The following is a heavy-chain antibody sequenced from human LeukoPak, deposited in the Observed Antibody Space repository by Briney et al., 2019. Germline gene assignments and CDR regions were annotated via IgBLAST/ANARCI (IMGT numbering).Heavy chain of an antibody. V-gene: IGHV3-7*01. CDR2: IKQDGGEK. CDR3: AKDVLWFGELLPNDY. CDR1: GFPFSNYW. Sequence: GGSLRLSCAASGFPFSNYWMSWVRQAPRKGLEWVANIKQDGGEKYYVDSVKGRFTTSRDNGKNSLYLQMNSLRAEDTAVYYCAKDVLWFGELLPNDYWGQGTLVTVSS. J-gene: IGHJ4*02. D-gene: IGHD3-10*01.